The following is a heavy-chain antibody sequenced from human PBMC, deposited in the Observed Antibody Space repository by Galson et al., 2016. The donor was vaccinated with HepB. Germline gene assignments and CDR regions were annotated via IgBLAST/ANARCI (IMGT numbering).Heavy chain of an antibody. J-gene: IGHJ6*02. Sequence: CAISGDSVSSSTAAWHWIRQSPSRGLEWLARTQYRSKWESHYADSVRSRVTVIPDTSKSLLTLQVNSVSPEDTAVYYCVKGPPAYHYYGMDVWGQGTPVTVSS. CDR3: VKGPPAYHYYGMDV. V-gene: IGHV6-1*01. CDR1: GDSVSSSTAA. CDR2: TQYRSKWES.